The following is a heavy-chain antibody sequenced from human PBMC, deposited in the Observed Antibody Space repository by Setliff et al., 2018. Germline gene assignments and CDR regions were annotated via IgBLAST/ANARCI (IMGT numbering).Heavy chain of an antibody. CDR1: GGTFSTYA. CDR3: ARGPLDFVVVPAAAKFDS. J-gene: IGHJ4*02. CDR2: IISMFGPT. D-gene: IGHD2-2*01. Sequence: SVKVSCKASGGTFSTYAISWVRQAPGQGLEWMGGIISMFGPTNYAQKFQGRVTMTADTPTSTAYMELRNLTSDDTAVYYCARGPLDFVVVPAAAKFDSWGQGTLVTVSS. V-gene: IGHV1-69*06.